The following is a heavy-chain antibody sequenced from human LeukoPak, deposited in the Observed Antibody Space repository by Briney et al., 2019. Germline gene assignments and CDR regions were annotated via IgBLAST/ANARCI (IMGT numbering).Heavy chain of an antibody. V-gene: IGHV3-21*01. CDR1: GFTFSSYS. CDR3: ARAGPDPPAAILFSFGY. CDR2: ISISRRYI. J-gene: IGHJ4*02. Sequence: PGRCLRLSCAAAGFTFSSYSMNWVRQAPGEWLGWVLSISISRRYIYNTDSLTGGFTISTDNAKSSLYLQMNSLRAEDTGVYYCARAGPDPPAAILFSFGYWGQGTLVTVSS. D-gene: IGHD2-2*02.